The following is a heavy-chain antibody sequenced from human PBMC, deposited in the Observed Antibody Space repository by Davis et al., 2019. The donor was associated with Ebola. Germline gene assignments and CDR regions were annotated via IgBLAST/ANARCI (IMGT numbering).Heavy chain of an antibody. Sequence: GESLKTSCAASGFTFSSYAMSWIRQAPGKGLEWVSYISSSGSTIYYADSVKGRFTISRDNAKNSLYLQMNSLRAEDTAVYYCAREDGDYAYYYYYGMDVWGQGTTVTVSS. CDR3: AREDGDYAYYYYYGMDV. J-gene: IGHJ6*02. V-gene: IGHV3-11*04. CDR1: GFTFSSYA. D-gene: IGHD4-17*01. CDR2: ISSSGSTI.